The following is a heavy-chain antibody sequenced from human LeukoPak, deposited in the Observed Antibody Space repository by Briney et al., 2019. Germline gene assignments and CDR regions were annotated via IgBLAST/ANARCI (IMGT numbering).Heavy chain of an antibody. V-gene: IGHV4-34*01. Sequence: SETLSLTCAVYGGSFSGYYWSWIRQPPGKGLEWIGEINHSGSTNYNPSLKSRVTISVDTSKNQFSPKLTSVTAADTTVYYCARRVGSYNPFDYWGQGTLVTVST. CDR3: ARRVGSYNPFDY. CDR1: GGSFSGYY. J-gene: IGHJ4*02. CDR2: INHSGST. D-gene: IGHD1-1*01.